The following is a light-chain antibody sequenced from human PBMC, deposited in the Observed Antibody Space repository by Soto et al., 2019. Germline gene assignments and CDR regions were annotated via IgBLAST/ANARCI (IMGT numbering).Light chain of an antibody. CDR2: KAS. J-gene: IGKJ1*01. Sequence: DIQMTQSPSTLSASLGDRVTISCRASQSIGDWLAWYQQKPGKAPKLLIYKASNLESGVPSRFSGSGSGTEFTLTSSSLQPDDFATYYCQQFNTYWTFGQGTKVEIK. V-gene: IGKV1-5*03. CDR1: QSIGDW. CDR3: QQFNTYWT.